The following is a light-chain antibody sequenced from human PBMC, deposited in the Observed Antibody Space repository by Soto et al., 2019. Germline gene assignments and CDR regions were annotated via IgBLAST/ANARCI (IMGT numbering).Light chain of an antibody. Sequence: QAVVTQEPSLTVAPGGTVTLTCASSTGAVTSDNHPNWFQQKPGQEPRALIYDTSKKNSWTPARFSGSLLGGKAALTLSSVQPEDEADYCCLLFYGGIWVFGGGTKVTV. V-gene: IGLV7-43*01. CDR1: TGAVTSDNH. CDR3: LLFYGGIWV. J-gene: IGLJ3*02. CDR2: DTS.